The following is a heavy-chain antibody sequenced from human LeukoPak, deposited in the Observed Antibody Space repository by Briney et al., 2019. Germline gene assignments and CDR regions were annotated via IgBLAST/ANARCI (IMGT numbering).Heavy chain of an antibody. CDR2: ISGSGGST. CDR3: ARWTNFHAFDI. D-gene: IGHD1-1*01. Sequence: GGSLRLSCAASRFTLSSYAMSWVRQAPGKGREWVSAISGSGGSTYYADSVKGRLTISRDDSKNTVYLQMNSLRAEDTAVDYCARWTNFHAFDIWGQGTLVTVSS. CDR1: RFTLSSYA. J-gene: IGHJ3*02. V-gene: IGHV3-23*01.